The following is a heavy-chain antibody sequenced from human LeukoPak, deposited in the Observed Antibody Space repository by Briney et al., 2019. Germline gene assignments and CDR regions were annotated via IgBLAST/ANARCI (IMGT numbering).Heavy chain of an antibody. CDR2: VWNDGT. D-gene: IGHD4/OR15-4a*01. CDR3: ARGGASSKWLDS. V-gene: IGHV4-59*02. J-gene: IGHJ5*01. Sequence: TETLSLTCTVSAASVSIYFWSWIRQPPGKGLENIGYVWNDGTNYNPSLKSRVTISIDTSKNQFSLKLNSVTAADTAVYFCARGGASSKWLDSWGQGILVTVSS. CDR1: AASVSIYF.